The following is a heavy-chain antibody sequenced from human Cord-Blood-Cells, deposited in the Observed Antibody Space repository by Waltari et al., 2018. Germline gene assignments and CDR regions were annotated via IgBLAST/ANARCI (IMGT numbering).Heavy chain of an antibody. Sequence: EVQLVESGGVVVQPGGSLRLCCAAPGFTFDDYTMHLFRQAPGKGLEWVCLISWDGGSTYYADSVKGRFTISRDNSKNSLYLQMNSLRTEDTALYYCAKERTGDLDYWGQGTLVTVSS. J-gene: IGHJ4*02. CDR3: AKERTGDLDY. D-gene: IGHD7-27*01. CDR1: GFTFDDYT. V-gene: IGHV3-43*01. CDR2: ISWDGGST.